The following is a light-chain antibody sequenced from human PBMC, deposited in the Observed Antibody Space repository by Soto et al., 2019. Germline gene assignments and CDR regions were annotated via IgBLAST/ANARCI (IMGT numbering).Light chain of an antibody. Sequence: EIVMTQSPATLSVSLGERATLSCRASQSVSSNLAWYKQKPGQPPSLLIYGASARATGIPARLSGSGSGTEFTLTINSLQSEDFAVYYCQHYNHWPFTFGQGTKLEIK. J-gene: IGKJ2*01. CDR3: QHYNHWPFT. CDR1: QSVSSN. V-gene: IGKV3-15*01. CDR2: GAS.